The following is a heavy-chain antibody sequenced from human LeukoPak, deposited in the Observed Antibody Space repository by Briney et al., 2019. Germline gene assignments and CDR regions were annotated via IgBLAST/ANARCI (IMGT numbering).Heavy chain of an antibody. CDR1: GFPFNTYS. Sequence: HSGGSLRLSCAASGFPFNTYSMNWVRQAPGKGLEWVSSISSSSSTIYYADSVKGRFTISRDNAKNSLYLQMNSLRAEDTAVYYCARMNYVSSGWGAPFDYWGQGTLVTVSS. D-gene: IGHD1-7*01. CDR2: ISSSSSTI. CDR3: ARMNYVSSGWGAPFDY. J-gene: IGHJ4*02. V-gene: IGHV3-48*04.